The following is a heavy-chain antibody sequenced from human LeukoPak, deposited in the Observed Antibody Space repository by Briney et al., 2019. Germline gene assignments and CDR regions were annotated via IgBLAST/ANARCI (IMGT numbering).Heavy chain of an antibody. D-gene: IGHD3-22*01. J-gene: IGHJ4*02. CDR1: GGSFSGYY. V-gene: IGHV4-34*01. CDR3: ARGAGRGYYYVRLGFDY. Sequence: PSETLSLTCAVYGGSFSGYYWSWIRQPPGKGLEWIGEINHSGSTNYNPSLKSRVTISVDTSKNQFSLKLSSVTAADTAVYYCARGAGRGYYYVRLGFDYWGQGTLVTVSS. CDR2: INHSGST.